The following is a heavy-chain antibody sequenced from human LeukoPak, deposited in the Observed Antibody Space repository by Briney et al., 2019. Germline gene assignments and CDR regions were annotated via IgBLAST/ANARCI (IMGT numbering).Heavy chain of an antibody. CDR2: ISGSGGST. CDR3: AKGYDGGNYLLFDY. Sequence: GGSLRLSCAASGFTFSSYAMSWVRQAPGKGLEWVSAISGSGGSTYYADSVKGRLTISRDNSKNTLYLQMNSLRAEDTAVYYCAKGYDGGNYLLFDYWGQGTLVTVSS. J-gene: IGHJ4*02. D-gene: IGHD4-23*01. CDR1: GFTFSSYA. V-gene: IGHV3-23*01.